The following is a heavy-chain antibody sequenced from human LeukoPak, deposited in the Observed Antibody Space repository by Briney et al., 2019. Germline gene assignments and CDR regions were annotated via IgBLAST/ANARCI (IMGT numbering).Heavy chain of an antibody. CDR1: GGSISSSSYY. CDR2: IYYSGST. V-gene: IGHV4-39*01. Sequence: PSETLSLTCTVSGGSISSSSYYWGWIRQPPGKGLEWIGSIYYSGSTYYNPSLKSRVTISVDTSKNQFSLKLSSVTAADTAVYYCARHRLKWFGGFNWFDPWGQGTLVTVSS. D-gene: IGHD3-10*01. J-gene: IGHJ5*02. CDR3: ARHRLKWFGGFNWFDP.